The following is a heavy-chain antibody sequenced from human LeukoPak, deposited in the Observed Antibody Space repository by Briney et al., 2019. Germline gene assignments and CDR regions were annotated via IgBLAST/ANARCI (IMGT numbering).Heavy chain of an antibody. D-gene: IGHD3-10*01. CDR2: IYSSGST. Sequence: SETLSLTCTVSGGSISSGSYYWNWVRQPAGKGLEWIGGIYSSGSTNYNPSLKSRVTISVDTSKNQFSLKLSSVTAADTAVYYCAREGLNMVRGVIPKEAWGWFDPWGQGTLVTVSS. V-gene: IGHV4-61*02. CDR3: AREGLNMVRGVIPKEAWGWFDP. CDR1: GGSISSGSYY. J-gene: IGHJ5*02.